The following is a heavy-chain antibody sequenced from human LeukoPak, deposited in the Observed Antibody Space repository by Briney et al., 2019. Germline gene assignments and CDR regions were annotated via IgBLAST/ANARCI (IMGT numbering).Heavy chain of an antibody. Sequence: GGSLRLSCAGSGFTFSSTWMSRVRQAPGKGLEWVGNIKEDGSEKYYVDSVKGRFTISRDNAKNSLYLQMSSLRAEDTAVYYCASDSSGYSFDYWGQGTLVTVSS. V-gene: IGHV3-7*01. D-gene: IGHD3-22*01. CDR2: IKEDGSEK. CDR3: ASDSSGYSFDY. J-gene: IGHJ4*02. CDR1: GFTFSSTW.